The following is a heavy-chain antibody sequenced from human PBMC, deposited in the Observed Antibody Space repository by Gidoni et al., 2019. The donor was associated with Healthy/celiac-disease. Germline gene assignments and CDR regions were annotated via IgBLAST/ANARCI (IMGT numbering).Heavy chain of an antibody. J-gene: IGHJ4*02. V-gene: IGHV4-30-4*01. CDR1: GGPISSGDYY. CDR3: ARDKSVYGFDY. Sequence: QVQLQESCPGVVKPSPTLSITCTLSGGPISSGDYYWSWIRQPPVKGLEWMGYIYYSGSTYYNPSVKSRVTISVDTSKNQFSLKLIAVTAAASAVYYCARDKSVYGFDYWGQGTLVTVSS. D-gene: IGHD5-12*01. CDR2: IYYSGST.